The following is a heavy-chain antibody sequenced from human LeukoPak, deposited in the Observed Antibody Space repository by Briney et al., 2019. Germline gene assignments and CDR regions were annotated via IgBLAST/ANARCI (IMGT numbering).Heavy chain of an antibody. V-gene: IGHV3-23*01. CDR3: SVFFELLAEVDY. D-gene: IGHD1-26*01. Sequence: PGGSLRLSCAASGFTFSSYAMSRVRQAPGKGLEWVSAISGSGGSTFYADSVKGRFTISRDNSKNTLYLQMNSLRAEDTAVYYCSVFFELLAEVDYWGQGTLVTVSS. CDR2: ISGSGGST. CDR1: GFTFSSYA. J-gene: IGHJ4*02.